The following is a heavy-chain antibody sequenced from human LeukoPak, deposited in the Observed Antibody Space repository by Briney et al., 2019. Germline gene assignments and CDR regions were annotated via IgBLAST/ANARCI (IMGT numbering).Heavy chain of an antibody. D-gene: IGHD3-10*02. CDR1: GFSFSNSY. Sequence: EAGGSLRLSCGTSGFSFSNSYMSWVRQGPGQGLEWVATIWPDGSEKKYMDSLRDRFTISRDNARDLLFLQMNSLSVEDTAVYFCARLLGFVTMFDYWGQGALVTVSS. CDR2: IWPDGSEK. J-gene: IGHJ4*02. CDR3: ARLLGFVTMFDY. V-gene: IGHV3-7*01.